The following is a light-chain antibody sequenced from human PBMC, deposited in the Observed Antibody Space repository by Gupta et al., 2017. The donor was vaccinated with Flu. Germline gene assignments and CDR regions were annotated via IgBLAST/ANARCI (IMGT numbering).Light chain of an antibody. V-gene: IGLV1-40*01. Sequence: QSVLTQPPSVSGAPGPSVTISCTGTTSNFGAGFSVHWYQQLPGTAPRLLIYTNNNRPSGVPDRFSGSKSGTSASLAITGLQAEDEAHYYCQSYDNKLRGWVFGGGTKVTVL. CDR1: TSNFGAGFS. J-gene: IGLJ3*02. CDR3: QSYDNKLRGWV. CDR2: TNN.